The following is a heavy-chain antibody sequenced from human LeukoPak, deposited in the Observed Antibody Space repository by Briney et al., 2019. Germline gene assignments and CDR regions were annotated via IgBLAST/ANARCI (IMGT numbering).Heavy chain of an antibody. CDR2: IYYSGST. V-gene: IGHV4-59*01. CDR1: GGSISSNY. D-gene: IGHD3-10*01. Sequence: SETLSLTCTVPGGSISSNYWSWIRQPPGKGLEWIGYIYYSGSTNYNPSLKSRVTISVDTSKNQFSLKLSSVTAADTAVYYCAREGSGMAQIGAFDIWGQGTMVTVSS. J-gene: IGHJ3*02. CDR3: AREGSGMAQIGAFDI.